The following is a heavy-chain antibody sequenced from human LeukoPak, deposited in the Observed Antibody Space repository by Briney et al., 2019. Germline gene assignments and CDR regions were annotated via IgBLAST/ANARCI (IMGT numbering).Heavy chain of an antibody. V-gene: IGHV3-21*06. CDR1: GLTFSTSG. Sequence: GGSLRLXCTASGLTFSTSGFNWVRQAPGKGLEWVASIGPTGSDIYHADSNKGRFTISRDNANNFLYLQMNSLRAEDTAVYYCATETNGRHYDYWGQGTLLTVSS. CDR2: IGPTGSDI. D-gene: IGHD1-14*01. CDR3: ATETNGRHYDY. J-gene: IGHJ4*02.